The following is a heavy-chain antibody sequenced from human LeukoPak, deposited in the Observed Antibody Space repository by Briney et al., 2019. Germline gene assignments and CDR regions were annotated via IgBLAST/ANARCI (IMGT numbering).Heavy chain of an antibody. D-gene: IGHD3-10*01. CDR1: GYTFTGYY. CDR2: INPNSGGT. Sequence: ASVKVSCKASGYTFTGYYMHWVRQAPGQGLEWMGWINPNSGGTNYAQKFQGRVTMTRDTSISTAYMELSRLRSNDTAVYYCARPRVTMVRGVRGNWFDPWGQGTLVTVSS. J-gene: IGHJ5*02. V-gene: IGHV1-2*02. CDR3: ARPRVTMVRGVRGNWFDP.